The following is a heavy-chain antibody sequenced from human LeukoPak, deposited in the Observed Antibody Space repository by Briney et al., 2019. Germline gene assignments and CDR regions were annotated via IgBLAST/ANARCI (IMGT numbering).Heavy chain of an antibody. CDR1: GFTFSSYA. CDR2: ISGSGGST. V-gene: IGHV3-23*01. J-gene: IGHJ4*02. CDR3: AKVMGDYVEGGVDY. Sequence: PGGSLRLSCAASGFTFSSYAMSWVRQAPGKGLEWVSAISGSGGSTYYADSVKGRFTISRDNSKNTLYLQMNSLRAEDTAVYYCAKVMGDYVEGGVDYWGQGTLVTVSS. D-gene: IGHD4-17*01.